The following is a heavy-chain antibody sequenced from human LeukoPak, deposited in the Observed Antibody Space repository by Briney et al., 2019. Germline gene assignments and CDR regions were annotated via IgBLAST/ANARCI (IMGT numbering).Heavy chain of an antibody. CDR3: ARLRRGYRSSTSCYAGGLDY. J-gene: IGHJ4*02. Sequence: GESLKISCKGSGYSFSSYWIGWVRQMPGKGLEWMGIIYPGESDTRYSPSFQGQVTISADKSISTAYLQWSSLKASDTAMYYCARLRRGYRSSTSCYAGGLDYWGQGTLVTVSS. V-gene: IGHV5-51*01. CDR2: IYPGESDT. CDR1: GYSFSSYW. D-gene: IGHD2-2*01.